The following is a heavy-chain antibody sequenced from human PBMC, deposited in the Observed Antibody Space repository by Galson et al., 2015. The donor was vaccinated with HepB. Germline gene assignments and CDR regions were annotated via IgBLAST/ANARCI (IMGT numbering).Heavy chain of an antibody. Sequence: SLRLSCAASGFTFSSYGMHWVRQAPGKGLEWVAVIWYDGSNKYYADSVKGRFTISRDNSKNTLYLQMNSLRAEDTAVYYCASSLVRGSAFDIWGQGTMVTVSS. CDR3: ASSLVRGSAFDI. J-gene: IGHJ3*02. D-gene: IGHD6-13*01. CDR1: GFTFSSYG. V-gene: IGHV3-33*01. CDR2: IWYDGSNK.